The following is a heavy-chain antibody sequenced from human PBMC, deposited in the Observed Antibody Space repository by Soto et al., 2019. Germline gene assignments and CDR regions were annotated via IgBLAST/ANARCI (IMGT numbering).Heavy chain of an antibody. CDR2: IIPIFGTA. CDR1: GGTFSSYA. CDR3: FGRGVIITDYYYGMDV. J-gene: IGHJ6*02. V-gene: IGHV1-69*13. Sequence: SVKVSWKASGGTFSSYAISWVRQAPGQGLEWMGGIIPIFGTANYAQKFQGRVTITADESTSTAYMELSSLRSEDTAVYYCFGRGVIITDYYYGMDVWGQGTTVTVSS. D-gene: IGHD3-10*01.